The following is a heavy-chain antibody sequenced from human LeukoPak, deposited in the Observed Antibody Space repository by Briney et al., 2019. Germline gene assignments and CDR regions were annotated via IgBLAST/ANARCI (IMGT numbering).Heavy chain of an antibody. CDR1: GFTVSSNY. Sequence: GGSLRLSCAASGFTVSSNYMNWVRQAPGKGLEWVSVIYSGGSTYYAGSVKGRFTISRDNSKNTLFLQMNSLRAEDTAVYYCAREAVTRNYFDYWGQGTLVTVSS. CDR3: AREAVTRNYFDY. CDR2: IYSGGST. D-gene: IGHD4-17*01. J-gene: IGHJ4*02. V-gene: IGHV3-53*01.